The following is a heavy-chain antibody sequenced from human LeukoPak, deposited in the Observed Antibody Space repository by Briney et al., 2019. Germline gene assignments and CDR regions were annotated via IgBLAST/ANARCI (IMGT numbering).Heavy chain of an antibody. CDR2: MNPNSGNT. V-gene: IGHV1-8*03. J-gene: IGHJ5*02. D-gene: IGHD2-15*01. CDR1: GYTFTSYD. Sequence: ASVKVSCKAAGYTFTSYDINWVRQATGQGPEWMGXMNPNSGNTGYAQKFQGRVTISRNSSTNTAYMELSSLRPEDTAVYYCARGGRDCSGGTCYRWFDPWGQGTLVTVSS. CDR3: ARGGRDCSGGTCYRWFDP.